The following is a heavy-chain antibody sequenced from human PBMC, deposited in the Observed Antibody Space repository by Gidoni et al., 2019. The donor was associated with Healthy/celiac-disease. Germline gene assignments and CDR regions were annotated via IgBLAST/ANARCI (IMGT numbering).Heavy chain of an antibody. D-gene: IGHD3-22*01. CDR1: GFTFSSYS. Sequence: EVQLVESGGGLVKPGGSLRRSCAASGFTFSSYSKNWVRQAPGKGLWWVSSISSSSSYIYYADSVKGRFTISRDNAKNSLYLQMNSLRAEDTAVYYCARDWGVTMIVFYGMDVWGQGTTVTVSS. J-gene: IGHJ6*02. CDR3: ARDWGVTMIVFYGMDV. V-gene: IGHV3-21*01. CDR2: ISSSSSYI.